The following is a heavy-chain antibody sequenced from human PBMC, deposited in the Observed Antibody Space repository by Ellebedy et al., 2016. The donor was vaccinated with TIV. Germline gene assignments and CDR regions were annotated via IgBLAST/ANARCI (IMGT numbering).Heavy chain of an antibody. CDR3: ARDRYSSTWSDFGYTE. CDR1: GFTFSSYG. Sequence: GGSLRLXXAASGFTFSSYGMHWVRQAPGKGLEWVAVISYDGSNKYYADSVKGRFTISRDNSKNTLYLQMNSLRAEDTAVYYCARDRYSSTWSDFGYTEWGQGTLVTVSS. CDR2: ISYDGSNK. V-gene: IGHV3-30*03. J-gene: IGHJ4*02. D-gene: IGHD6-13*01.